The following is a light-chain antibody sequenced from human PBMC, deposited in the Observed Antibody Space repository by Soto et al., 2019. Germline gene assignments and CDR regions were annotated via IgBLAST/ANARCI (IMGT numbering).Light chain of an antibody. CDR3: CSFAGRIFV. Sequence: QSALTQPRSVSGSPGQSVTVSCTGTSSDVGRFNYVTWYQQHPGKGPKLIISDLNKRPSGVSDRFSGSKSGNTASLTISVXXAXXEADYYCCSFAGRIFVFATGTKL. CDR2: DLN. J-gene: IGLJ1*01. CDR1: SSDVGRFNY. V-gene: IGLV2-11*01.